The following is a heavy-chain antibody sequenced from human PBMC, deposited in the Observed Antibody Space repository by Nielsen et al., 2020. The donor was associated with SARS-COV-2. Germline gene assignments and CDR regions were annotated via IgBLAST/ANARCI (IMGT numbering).Heavy chain of an antibody. J-gene: IGHJ5*01. Sequence: SETLSLTCTVSGGPISDDGYYWTWLSQHPGKGLEWVGYIDYSGKTYYNPSLKSRAPMSVDTSKNQFSLMLSSVTAADTAVFYCARESEYRDRWKALDSWGQGTLVTVS. V-gene: IGHV4-31*03. CDR2: IDYSGKT. CDR1: GGPISDDGYY. D-gene: IGHD2-2*01. CDR3: ARESEYRDRWKALDS.